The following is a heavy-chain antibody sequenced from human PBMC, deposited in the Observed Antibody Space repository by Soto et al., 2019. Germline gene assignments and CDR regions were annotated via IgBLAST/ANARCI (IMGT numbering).Heavy chain of an antibody. Sequence: QVQLVQSGAEVKKPGASVKVSCKASGYTFTSYYMHWVRPAPGQGLEWMGIINPSGGSTSYAQKFKGRVTMTRDTATSTVYMELSSLRSEDTAVYYCAREGPDCGDSLYFQHWGQGTLVTVSS. V-gene: IGHV1-46*01. J-gene: IGHJ1*01. CDR1: GYTFTSYY. CDR3: AREGPDCGDSLYFQH. CDR2: INPSGGST. D-gene: IGHD4-17*01.